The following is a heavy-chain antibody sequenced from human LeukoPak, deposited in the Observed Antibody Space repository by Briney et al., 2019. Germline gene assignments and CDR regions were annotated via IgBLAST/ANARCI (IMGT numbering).Heavy chain of an antibody. CDR2: INPSGGST. CDR1: GYIFTGYY. Sequence: GASVKVSCKASGYIFTGYYMHWVRQAPGQGLEWMGIINPSGGSTSYAQKFQGRVTMTRDTSTSTVYMELSSLRSEDTAVYYCATSTVDTDMVTFGSAFDIWGQGTMVTVSS. D-gene: IGHD5-18*01. V-gene: IGHV1-46*01. J-gene: IGHJ3*02. CDR3: ATSTVDTDMVTFGSAFDI.